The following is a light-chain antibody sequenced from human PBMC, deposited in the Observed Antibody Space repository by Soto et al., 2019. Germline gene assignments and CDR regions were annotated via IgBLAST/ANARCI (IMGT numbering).Light chain of an antibody. CDR3: QQYNNWWT. Sequence: EIVMTQSPATRSVSPGERATLSCMASQSVSNNLAWYQKKPGQAPRLLIYGASTRATGIPARFSGSGSGTEFTLTISSLQSEDFAFYYCQQYNNWWTFGQGTRVDIK. J-gene: IGKJ1*01. CDR2: GAS. V-gene: IGKV3-15*01. CDR1: QSVSNN.